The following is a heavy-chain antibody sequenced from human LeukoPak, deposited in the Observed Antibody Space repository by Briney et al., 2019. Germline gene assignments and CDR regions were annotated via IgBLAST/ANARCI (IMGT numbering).Heavy chain of an antibody. Sequence: GGSLRLSCAASGFTVSSNYMSWVRQAPGKGLEWVSVIYSGGSTYYADSVKGRFTISRDNSKNTLYLQMSSLRAEDTAVYYCAVADCTNGVCYPYWGQGTLVTVSS. D-gene: IGHD2-8*01. J-gene: IGHJ4*02. CDR3: AVADCTNGVCYPY. V-gene: IGHV3-66*02. CDR1: GFTVSSNY. CDR2: IYSGGST.